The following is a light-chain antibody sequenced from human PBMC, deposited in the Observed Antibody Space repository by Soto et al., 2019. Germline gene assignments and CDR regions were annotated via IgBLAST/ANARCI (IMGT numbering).Light chain of an antibody. V-gene: IGLV2-11*01. Sequence: QSALTPPRSVSGSPGQSVTISCTGTSSDVGGYNYVSWYQQHPGKAPKLMIYDVSKRPSGVPDRFSGSKSGNTASLTISGLQAEDEADYYCCSYAGSYPLVFGGGTKLTVL. J-gene: IGLJ2*01. CDR2: DVS. CDR3: CSYAGSYPLV. CDR1: SSDVGGYNY.